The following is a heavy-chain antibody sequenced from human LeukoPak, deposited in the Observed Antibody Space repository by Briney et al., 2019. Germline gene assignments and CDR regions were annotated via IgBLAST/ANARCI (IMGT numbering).Heavy chain of an antibody. Sequence: GGSLRLSCAASGFTFSDYYMSWLRQAPGKGLEWVSYISSSGSTIYYADSVKGRFTISRDNAKNSLYLQMNSLRAEDTAVYYCARASWSYSPDFDYWGQGTLVTVSS. CDR3: ARASWSYSPDFDY. J-gene: IGHJ4*02. D-gene: IGHD1-26*01. CDR1: GFTFSDYY. V-gene: IGHV3-11*04. CDR2: ISSSGSTI.